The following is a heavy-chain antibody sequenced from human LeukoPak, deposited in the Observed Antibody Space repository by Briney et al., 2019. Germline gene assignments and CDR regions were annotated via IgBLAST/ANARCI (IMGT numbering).Heavy chain of an antibody. V-gene: IGHV4-39*07. Sequence: SETLSLTCTVSGTAVSGSGSYWGWIRQPPGKGLDWIGSIYHSGNTYYNPSLRSRVTIAVDTSKNQFSLKLSSVTAADTAVYYCASDGIGGSSWFVEYRGQGTLVTVSS. J-gene: IGHJ4*02. CDR3: ASDGIGGSSWFVEY. D-gene: IGHD6-13*01. CDR2: IYHSGNT. CDR1: GTAVSGSGSY.